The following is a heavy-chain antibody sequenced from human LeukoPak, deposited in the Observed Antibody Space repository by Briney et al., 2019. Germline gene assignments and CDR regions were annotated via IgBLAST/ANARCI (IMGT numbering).Heavy chain of an antibody. CDR2: ISSSSSYI. V-gene: IGHV3-21*01. Sequence: GGSLRLSCAASGFTFSSYSMNWVRQAPGKGLEWVSSISSSSSYIYYADSVKGRFTISRDNAKNSLYLQMNSLRAEDTAGYYCAREVASSSWAYYFDYWAREPWSPSPQ. D-gene: IGHD6-13*01. CDR3: AREVASSSWAYYFDY. CDR1: GFTFSSYS. J-gene: IGHJ4*02.